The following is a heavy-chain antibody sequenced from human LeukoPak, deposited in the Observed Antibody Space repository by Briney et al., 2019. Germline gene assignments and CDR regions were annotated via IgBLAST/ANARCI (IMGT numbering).Heavy chain of an antibody. D-gene: IGHD2-21*01. CDR3: AKDVRDIVVLIDTYMY. J-gene: IGHJ4*02. Sequence: GGSLRLSCVASGFMFNKYGMSWVRQAPGKGLEWVSVISGGGGRTYYGDSVKGRFTISRDNSKNTVYLQMNSLGAEDTAVYYCAKDVRDIVVLIDTYMYWGQGTLVTVSS. CDR1: GFMFNKYG. CDR2: ISGGGGRT. V-gene: IGHV3-23*01.